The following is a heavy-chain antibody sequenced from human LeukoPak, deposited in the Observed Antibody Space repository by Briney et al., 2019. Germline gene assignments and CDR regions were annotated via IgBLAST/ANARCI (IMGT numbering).Heavy chain of an antibody. J-gene: IGHJ3*02. CDR1: GFTFSSYW. Sequence: GGSLRLSCAASGFTFSSYWMHWVRQAPGKGLVWVSRINSDGSSTSYADSVKGRFTISRDNAKNTLYLQMNSLRAEDTVVYYCARDLVGSGWYFGDAFDIWGQGTMVTVSS. CDR2: INSDGSST. V-gene: IGHV3-74*01. CDR3: ARDLVGSGWYFGDAFDI. D-gene: IGHD6-19*01.